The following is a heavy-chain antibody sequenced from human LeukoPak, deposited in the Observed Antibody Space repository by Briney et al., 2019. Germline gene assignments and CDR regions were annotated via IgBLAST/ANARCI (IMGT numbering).Heavy chain of an antibody. J-gene: IGHJ5*02. D-gene: IGHD3-3*01. CDR3: ARDRWTTIFGVVTNWFDP. V-gene: IGHV4-4*07. Sequence: SETLSLTCTVSGGSISSNYWSWIRQPAGKGLEWIGRIYTSGSTNYNPSLKSRVTMSVDTSKNQFSLKLSSVTAADTAVYYCARDRWTTIFGVVTNWFDPWGQGTLVTVSS. CDR1: GGSISSNY. CDR2: IYTSGST.